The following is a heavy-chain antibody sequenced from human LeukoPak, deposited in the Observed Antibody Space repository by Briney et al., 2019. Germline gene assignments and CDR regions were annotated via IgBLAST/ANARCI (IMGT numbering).Heavy chain of an antibody. CDR3: AFSRGCSYGSPFDY. CDR2: INHSGST. J-gene: IGHJ4*02. Sequence: SETLSLTCAVYGGSFSGYYWSWIRQPPGKGLEWIGEINHSGSTNYNPSLKSRVTISVDTSKNQFSLKLSSVTAADTAVYYCAFSRGCSYGSPFDYWGQGTLVTVSS. D-gene: IGHD5-18*01. V-gene: IGHV4-34*01. CDR1: GGSFSGYY.